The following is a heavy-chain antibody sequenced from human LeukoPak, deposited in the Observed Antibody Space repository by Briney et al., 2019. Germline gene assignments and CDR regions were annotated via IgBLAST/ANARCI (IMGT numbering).Heavy chain of an antibody. J-gene: IGHJ4*02. CDR2: IYTSGST. Sequence: SETLSLTCTVSGGSISSYYWSWIRQPAGKGREWIGRIYTSGSTNYNPPLKSRVTLSLDTSKNQFSLKMSSVTAAETAVYYCARLEAIAAAGFDYWGQGTLVTVSS. D-gene: IGHD6-13*01. CDR3: ARLEAIAAAGFDY. CDR1: GGSISSYY. V-gene: IGHV4-4*07.